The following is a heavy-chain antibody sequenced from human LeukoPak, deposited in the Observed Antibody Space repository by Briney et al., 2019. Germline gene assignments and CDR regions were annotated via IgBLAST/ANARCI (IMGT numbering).Heavy chain of an antibody. J-gene: IGHJ4*02. CDR1: GDSVSSTSAA. D-gene: IGHD1-7*01. CDR2: TYYRSQWYN. CDR3: ARGVNYSFDY. V-gene: IGHV6-1*01. Sequence: SQTLSLTYAISGDSVSSTSAAWNWLRQSPSRGLEWLGGTYYRSQWYNEYAASEISQITINSDTSKTQFSLQLNSVTPGDTAVYYCARGVNYSFDYWGQGTLVTVSS.